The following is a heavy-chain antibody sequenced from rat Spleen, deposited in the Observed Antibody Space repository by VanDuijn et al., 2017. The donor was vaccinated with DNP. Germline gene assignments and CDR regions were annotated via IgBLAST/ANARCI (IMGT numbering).Heavy chain of an antibody. V-gene: IGHV1-43*01. J-gene: IGHJ3*01. CDR1: GYTFTSYH. CDR2: INTGSGGT. Sequence: QVQLQQSGGELTKPGSSVMISCKASGYTFTSYHRGWIKQTTGQGLEYIGYINTGSGGTSYNEKFKGKATLTVDRSSSTAFLQLSSLTPDDSAVYYCASDGGFSIWFAYWGQGTLVTVSS. D-gene: IGHD1-11*01. CDR3: ASDGGFSIWFAY.